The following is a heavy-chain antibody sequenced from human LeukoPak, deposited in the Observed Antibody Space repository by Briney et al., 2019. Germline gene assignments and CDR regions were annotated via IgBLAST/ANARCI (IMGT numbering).Heavy chain of an antibody. CDR3: ARADRGSSWYRPLDY. V-gene: IGHV3-23*01. J-gene: IGHJ4*02. CDR1: GFTFSSYA. Sequence: GGSLRLSCAASGFTFSSYAMSWVRQAPGKGLEWVSAISGSGGSTFYADSVKGRFTISRDNSKNTLFLQMNNLRAEDTAIYYCARADRGSSWYRPLDYWGQGTLVTVSS. CDR2: ISGSGGST. D-gene: IGHD6-13*01.